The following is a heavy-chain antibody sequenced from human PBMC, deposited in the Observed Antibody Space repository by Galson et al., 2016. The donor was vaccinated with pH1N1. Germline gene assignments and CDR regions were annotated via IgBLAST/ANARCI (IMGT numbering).Heavy chain of an antibody. CDR1: GFTFSSYE. Sequence: SLRLSCAASGFTFSSYEMNWVRQAPGQGLEWVSYISSSGSTIYYADSVKGRFTISRDNAKNSLDLHMNSLRAEDTAVYYCARNSIFGVVIKMYGMDVWGQGTTVTVSS. V-gene: IGHV3-48*03. D-gene: IGHD3-3*01. CDR2: ISSSGSTI. CDR3: ARNSIFGVVIKMYGMDV. J-gene: IGHJ6*02.